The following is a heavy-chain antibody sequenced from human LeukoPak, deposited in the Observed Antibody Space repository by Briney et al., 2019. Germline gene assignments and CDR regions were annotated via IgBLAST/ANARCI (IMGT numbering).Heavy chain of an antibody. V-gene: IGHV3-21*01. Sequence: PGGSLRLSCAASGFTFSSYSMNWVRQAPGKGLEWVSSISSSSSYIYYADSVKGRFTISRDNAKNSLYLQMNSLRAEDTAVYYCARVERGYSYGLFGYWGQGTLVTVSS. CDR1: GFTFSSYS. CDR3: ARVERGYSYGLFGY. J-gene: IGHJ4*02. CDR2: ISSSSSYI. D-gene: IGHD5-18*01.